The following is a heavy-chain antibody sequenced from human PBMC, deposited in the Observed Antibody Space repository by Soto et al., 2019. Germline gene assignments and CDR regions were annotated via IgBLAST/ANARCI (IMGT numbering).Heavy chain of an antibody. J-gene: IGHJ4*02. CDR3: ARGVGSSPPRY. Sequence: SETLSLTCTISGGSISVYYWSWIRQSPRQGLEWIGYVYDNGRPYYSPSLKSRVTISADTSRNQISLKLTSATAADTAVYYCARGVGSSPPRYWGRGTLVTVSS. V-gene: IGHV4-59*01. CDR2: VYDNGRP. CDR1: GGSISVYY. D-gene: IGHD3-9*01.